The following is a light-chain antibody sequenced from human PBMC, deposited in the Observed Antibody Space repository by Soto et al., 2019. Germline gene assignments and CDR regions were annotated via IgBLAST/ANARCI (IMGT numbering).Light chain of an antibody. Sequence: DIQMTQSPSSLSASVGDRVTLTCRTSQTIHNYLNWYRQKPWKVPEVLIYGASSLQRGVSSRFTGRASRTYFTLTISSLQPEDCATYYCQQVYDFPHTFGQGTKVEV. CDR3: QQVYDFPHT. CDR1: QTIHNY. J-gene: IGKJ2*01. CDR2: GAS. V-gene: IGKV1-39*01.